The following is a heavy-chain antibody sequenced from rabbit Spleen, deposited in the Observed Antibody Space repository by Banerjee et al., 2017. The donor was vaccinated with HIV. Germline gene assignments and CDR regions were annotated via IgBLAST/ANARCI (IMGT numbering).Heavy chain of an antibody. Sequence: QSLEESGGDLVKPGASLTLTCTASGFSFSTSIWICWVRQAPGKGLEWIACIEGGSGTNTYYATWAKGRFTISKTSSTTVTLQMTSLTAADTATYFCARDAGTSFSTYGMDLWGPGTLVTVS. J-gene: IGHJ6*01. CDR1: GFSFSTSIW. D-gene: IGHD8-1*01. V-gene: IGHV1S40*01. CDR3: ARDAGTSFSTYGMDL. CDR2: IEGGSGTNT.